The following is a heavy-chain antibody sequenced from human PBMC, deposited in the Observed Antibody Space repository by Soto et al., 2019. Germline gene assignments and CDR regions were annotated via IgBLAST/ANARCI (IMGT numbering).Heavy chain of an antibody. V-gene: IGHV3-9*01. CDR2: ISWNSGSI. D-gene: IGHD3-3*01. CDR3: AKDSYYDFWSGYFNWFDP. Sequence: GGSLRLSCAASGFTFDDYAVHWVRQAPGKGLEWVSGISWNSGSIGYADSVKGRFTISRDNAKNSLYLQMNSLRAEDTALYYCAKDSYYDFWSGYFNWFDPWGQGTLVTV. CDR1: GFTFDDYA. J-gene: IGHJ5*02.